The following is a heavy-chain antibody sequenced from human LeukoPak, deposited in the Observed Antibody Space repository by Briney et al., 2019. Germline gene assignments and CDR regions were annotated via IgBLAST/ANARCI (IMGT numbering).Heavy chain of an antibody. CDR2: IYSGGST. CDR3: AGDYGGNSWGYYYGMDV. J-gene: IGHJ6*02. D-gene: IGHD4-23*01. V-gene: IGHV3-53*04. CDR1: GFTFSSYW. Sequence: GGSLRLSCAASGFTFSSYWMQWVRQAPGKGLEWVSVIYSGGSTYYADSVKGRFTISRHNSKNTLYLQMNSLRAEDTAVYYCAGDYGGNSWGYYYGMDVWGQGTTVTVSS.